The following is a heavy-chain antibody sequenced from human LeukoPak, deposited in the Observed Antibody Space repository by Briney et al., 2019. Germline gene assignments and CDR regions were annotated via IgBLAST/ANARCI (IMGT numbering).Heavy chain of an antibody. D-gene: IGHD4-23*01. CDR2: ISYDGSNK. CDR1: GFTFSSYA. CDR3: ARDTPRWDAFDI. J-gene: IGHJ3*02. Sequence: GGSQRLSCAASGFTFSSYAMHWVRQAPGKGLEWVAVISYDGSNKYYADSVKGRFTISRDNSKNTLYLQMNSLRAEDTAVYYCARDTPRWDAFDIWGQGTMVTVSS. V-gene: IGHV3-30*04.